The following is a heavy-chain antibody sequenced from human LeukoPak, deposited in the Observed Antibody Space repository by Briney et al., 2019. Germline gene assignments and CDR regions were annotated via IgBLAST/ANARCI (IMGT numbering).Heavy chain of an antibody. CDR3: ARGQDYDSSGYQYYFDY. CDR2: TSGDGITT. Sequence: PGGSLRLSCAASGFTFHNYAIHWVRHAPGKGLEWVSLTSGDGITTYFADSVKGRFTISRDNSKNTLYLQMNSLRAEDTAVYYCARGQDYDSSGYQYYFDYWGQGTLVTVSS. D-gene: IGHD3-22*01. J-gene: IGHJ4*02. CDR1: GFTFHNYA. V-gene: IGHV3-43*02.